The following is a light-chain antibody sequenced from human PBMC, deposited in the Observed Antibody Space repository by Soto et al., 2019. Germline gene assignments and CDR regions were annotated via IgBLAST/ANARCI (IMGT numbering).Light chain of an antibody. CDR1: QSISCW. V-gene: IGKV1-5*03. Sequence: DIQMTQSPSTLSASVGDRVTITCRASQSISCWLAWYQQKPGKAPKLLSYRASSLQSGVPSRFSGSGSGTELTLTISSLQPDEVATYYCQQYNSYSLTFGGGTKVEIK. CDR3: QQYNSYSLT. J-gene: IGKJ4*01. CDR2: RAS.